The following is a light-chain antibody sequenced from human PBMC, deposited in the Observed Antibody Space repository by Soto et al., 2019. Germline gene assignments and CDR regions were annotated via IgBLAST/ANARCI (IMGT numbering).Light chain of an antibody. CDR3: QQANSFPREPLT. V-gene: IGKV1-12*01. CDR1: QAISSW. CDR2: AAS. Sequence: DIQMTQSPSSVSASVGDRVTITCRASQAISSWLAWYQQKPGKAPKLLIYAASSLQSGVPSRFSGSGSGTDFTLTISSLQPEDFATYYCQQANSFPREPLTFGGGTKVEIK. J-gene: IGKJ4*01.